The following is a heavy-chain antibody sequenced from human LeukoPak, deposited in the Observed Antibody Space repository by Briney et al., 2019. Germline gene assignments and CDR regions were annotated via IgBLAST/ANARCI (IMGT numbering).Heavy chain of an antibody. CDR2: IYYSGST. D-gene: IGHD3-3*01. CDR3: ARVYHYDFPDY. V-gene: IGHV4-59*01. Sequence: SETLSLTCTVSGGSISSYYWSWIRQPPGKGLGWIGYIYYSGSTNYNPSLKSRVTISVDTSKNQFSLKLSSVTAADTAVYYCARVYHYDFPDYWGQGTLVTVSS. CDR1: GGSISSYY. J-gene: IGHJ4*02.